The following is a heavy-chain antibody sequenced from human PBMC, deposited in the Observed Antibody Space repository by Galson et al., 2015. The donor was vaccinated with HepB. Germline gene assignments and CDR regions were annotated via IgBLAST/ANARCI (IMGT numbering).Heavy chain of an antibody. CDR3: ARGATFFEY. CDR1: GGSISPYY. CDR2: IYYSGST. Sequence: SETLSLTCSVSGGSISPYYWSWFRQPPGKGLEWIGYIYYSGSTNYNPSLASRVTISVDTSKDQFSLTLNSLTTADTAVYYCARGATFFEYCGRGTLVTVSS. J-gene: IGHJ4*02. V-gene: IGHV4-59*01.